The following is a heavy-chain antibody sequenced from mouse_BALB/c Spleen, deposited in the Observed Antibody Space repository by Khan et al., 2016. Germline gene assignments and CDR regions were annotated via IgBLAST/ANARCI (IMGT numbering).Heavy chain of an antibody. D-gene: IGHD1-2*01. V-gene: IGHV5-12-1*01. Sequence: EVELVGSGGGLVKPGGSLKLSCAASGFAFSSYDMSWVRQTPEKRLEWVAYISSGGGSTYYPDTVKGRFTIYRDNAKNTLYLQMSSLKSEDTAMYYCARQGGLRLYYYAMDYWGQGTSVTVSS. CDR1: GFAFSSYD. J-gene: IGHJ4*01. CDR3: ARQGGLRLYYYAMDY. CDR2: ISSGGGST.